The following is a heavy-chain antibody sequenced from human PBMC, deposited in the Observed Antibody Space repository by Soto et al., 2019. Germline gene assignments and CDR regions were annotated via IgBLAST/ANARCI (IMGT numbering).Heavy chain of an antibody. CDR1: GGTFNKYA. CDR3: ARGVHYDSSGYYYFY. Sequence: QVQLVQSGAEVKKPGSSVKVSCKASGGTFNKYAVSWVRQAPGQGLEWMGGIIPLFGTANYAQKFHGRVTITADESTSTAYMELRSLRSEDTAVYYCARGVHYDSSGYYYFYWGQGTLVTVSS. J-gene: IGHJ4*02. CDR2: IIPLFGTA. D-gene: IGHD3-22*01. V-gene: IGHV1-69*01.